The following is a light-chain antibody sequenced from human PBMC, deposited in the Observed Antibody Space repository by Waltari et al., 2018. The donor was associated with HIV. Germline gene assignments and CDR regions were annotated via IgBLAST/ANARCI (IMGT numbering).Light chain of an antibody. CDR2: AAS. CDR3: QQTYFTPLFT. CDR1: QAVSNH. V-gene: IGKV1-39*01. J-gene: IGKJ3*01. Sequence: DIQMTQSPSSLSASVGDRVTITCRASQAVSNHLNWYQQKPGKAPKLLIYAASTLQSGVPSRFSGRGSETDFTLTITNLQPEDLATYYCQQTYFTPLFTFGPGTIVDDK.